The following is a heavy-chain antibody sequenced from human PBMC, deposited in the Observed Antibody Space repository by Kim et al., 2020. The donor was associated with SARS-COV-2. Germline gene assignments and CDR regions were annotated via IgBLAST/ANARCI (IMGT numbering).Heavy chain of an antibody. CDR3: ARGGVATPVSVH. CDR1: GFTFSNFW. V-gene: IGHV3-7*01. D-gene: IGHD5-12*01. CDR2: IKQDGSEK. Sequence: GGSLRLPCAASGFTFSNFWMSWVRQAPGKGLEWVANIKQDGSEKYYVDSVKGRFTISRDNAKKSLDLQMNSLRAEDTAVYYCARGGVATPVSVHWGQGTL. J-gene: IGHJ4*02.